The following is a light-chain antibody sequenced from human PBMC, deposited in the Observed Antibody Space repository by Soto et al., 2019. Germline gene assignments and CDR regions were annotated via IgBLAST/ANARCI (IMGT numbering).Light chain of an antibody. V-gene: IGLV2-11*01. CDR2: DVS. CDR3: CSYAGSPRYV. Sequence: QSALTQPRSVSGSPGQSVTISCTGTSSDVGYYNYVSWYQQHPGKAPKVMIYDVSERPSGVPDRFSGSKSGNTASLTISGLQAEDEAEYYCCSYAGSPRYVFGTGTKLTVL. CDR1: SSDVGYYNY. J-gene: IGLJ1*01.